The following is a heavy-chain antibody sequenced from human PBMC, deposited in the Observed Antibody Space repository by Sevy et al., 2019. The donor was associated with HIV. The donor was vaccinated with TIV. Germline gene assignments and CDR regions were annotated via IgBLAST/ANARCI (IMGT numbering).Heavy chain of an antibody. CDR3: ARGITSMFGGGYYFDY. D-gene: IGHD3-3*01. CDR1: GGTFSSYA. Sequence: ASVKVSCKASGGTFSSYAISWVRQAPGQGLEWMGGIIPIFGTANYAQKFQGRVTITADESTSTTYMELSSLRSEDKAVYFCARGITSMFGGGYYFDYWGQGTLVTVSS. J-gene: IGHJ4*02. CDR2: IIPIFGTA. V-gene: IGHV1-69*13.